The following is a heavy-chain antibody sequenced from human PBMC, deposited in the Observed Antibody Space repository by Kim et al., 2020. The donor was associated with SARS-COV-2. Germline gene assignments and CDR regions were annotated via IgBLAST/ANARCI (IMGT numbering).Heavy chain of an antibody. J-gene: IGHJ4*02. CDR3: ASGRYFGRSFDY. D-gene: IGHD3-9*01. V-gene: IGHV1-18*01. CDR1: GYTFTSYG. Sequence: ASVKVSCKASGYTFTSYGISWVRQAPGQGLEWMGWISAYNGNTNYAQKLQGRVTMTTDTATSTAYMGLRSLRSDGTAVYYCASGRYFGRSFDYWGQGTLATVSS. CDR2: ISAYNGNT.